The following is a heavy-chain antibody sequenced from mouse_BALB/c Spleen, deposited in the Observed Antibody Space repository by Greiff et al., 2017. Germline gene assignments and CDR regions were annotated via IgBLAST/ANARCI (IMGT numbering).Heavy chain of an antibody. CDR2: IWAGGST. D-gene: IGHD2-1*01. CDR3: ASYGNYVFAY. J-gene: IGHJ3*01. V-gene: IGHV2-9*02. Sequence: VQLQQSGPGLVAPSQSLSITCTVSGFSLTSYGVHWVRQPPGKGLEWLGVIWAGGSTNYNSALMSRLSISKDNSKSQVFLKMNSLQTDDTAMYYCASYGNYVFAYWGQGTLVTVSA. CDR1: GFSLTSYG.